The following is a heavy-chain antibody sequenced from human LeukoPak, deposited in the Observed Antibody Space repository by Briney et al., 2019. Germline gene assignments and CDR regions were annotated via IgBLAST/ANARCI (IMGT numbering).Heavy chain of an antibody. J-gene: IGHJ2*01. CDR3: AREMVRGVYWYFDL. CDR2: INPNSGGT. Sequence: ASVKVSCKASGYTFTGYYMHWVRQAPGQGLEWMGRINPNSGGTNYAQKFQGRVTMTRDTSISTAYVELSRLRSDDTAVYYCAREMVRGVYWYFDLWGRGTLVTVSS. V-gene: IGHV1-2*06. CDR1: GYTFTGYY. D-gene: IGHD3-10*01.